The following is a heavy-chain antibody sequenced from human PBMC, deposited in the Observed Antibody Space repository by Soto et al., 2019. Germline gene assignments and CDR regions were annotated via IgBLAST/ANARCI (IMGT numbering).Heavy chain of an antibody. CDR3: VKDHRYGSSSGYFDY. J-gene: IGHJ4*02. V-gene: IGHV3-23*01. CDR1: GFTFSAYA. D-gene: IGHD6-6*01. Sequence: GGSLRLSCAASGFTFSAYAMNWVRQAPGKGLEWVSGISGSGGGTFYADSVKGRFTISRDNSKTTLYLQMNSLRAEDTALYYCVKDHRYGSSSGYFDYWGQGSLVTVSS. CDR2: ISGSGGGT.